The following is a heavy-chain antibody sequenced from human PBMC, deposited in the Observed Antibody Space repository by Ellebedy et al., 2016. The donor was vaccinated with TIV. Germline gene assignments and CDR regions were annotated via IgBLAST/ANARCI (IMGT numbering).Heavy chain of an antibody. V-gene: IGHV3-13*01. CDR2: IGTAGDT. Sequence: GESLKISCAASGFTFSSYDMHWVRQATGKSLEWVSAIGTAGDTYYPGSVKGRFTISRENAKNSLYLQMNSLRAEDTAVYYCARDEVYSSSWYAYYYYGMDVWGQGTTVTVSS. CDR1: GFTFSSYD. D-gene: IGHD6-13*01. CDR3: ARDEVYSSSWYAYYYYGMDV. J-gene: IGHJ6*02.